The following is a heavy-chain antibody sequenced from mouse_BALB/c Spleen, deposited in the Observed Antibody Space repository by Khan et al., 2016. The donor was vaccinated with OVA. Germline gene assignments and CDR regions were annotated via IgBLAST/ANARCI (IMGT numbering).Heavy chain of an antibody. Sequence: VQLKQSGPELVKPGASVKMSCKASGYTFTSYVMHWVKQKPGQGLEWIGYIYPFNGDTLYNEKFKDKATLTSDKSSSTAYMELSSLTSEDSAVYFCAPVGGYYVSFAYWGQGTLVTVSA. CDR3: APVGGYYVSFAY. CDR1: GYTFTSYV. V-gene: IGHV1S136*01. J-gene: IGHJ3*01. CDR2: IYPFNGDT. D-gene: IGHD2-3*01.